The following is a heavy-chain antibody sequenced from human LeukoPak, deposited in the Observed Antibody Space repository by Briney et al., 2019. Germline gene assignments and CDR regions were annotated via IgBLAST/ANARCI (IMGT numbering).Heavy chain of an antibody. V-gene: IGHV1-69*04. CDR1: GGTFSSYG. CDR3: ARDWRDGYNSEPYYFDL. CDR2: IIPILGTT. Sequence: GASVKVSCKASGGTFSSYGLNWVRRAPGQGLEWMGRIIPILGTTYYAQKFRARLTITAYKSTTTAYMELSSLRSEDTTLYYCARDWRDGYNSEPYYFDLSGQSTLVTVSS. D-gene: IGHD5-24*01. J-gene: IGHJ4*02.